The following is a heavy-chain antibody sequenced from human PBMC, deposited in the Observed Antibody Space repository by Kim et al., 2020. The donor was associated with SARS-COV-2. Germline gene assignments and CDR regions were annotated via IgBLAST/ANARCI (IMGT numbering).Heavy chain of an antibody. CDR2: INHSGST. Sequence: SETLSLTCAVYGGSFSGYYWSWIRQPPGKGLEWIGEINHSGSTNYNPSLKSRVTISVDTSKNQFSLKLSSVTAADTAVYYCARGTYGLDTAKYYFDYWGQGTLVTVSS. CDR3: ARGTYGLDTAKYYFDY. V-gene: IGHV4-34*01. D-gene: IGHD5-18*01. J-gene: IGHJ4*02. CDR1: GGSFSGYY.